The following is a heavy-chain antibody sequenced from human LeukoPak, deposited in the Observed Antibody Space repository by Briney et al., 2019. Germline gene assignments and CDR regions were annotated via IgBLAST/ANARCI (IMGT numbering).Heavy chain of an antibody. Sequence: ASVTVSCKASGYTFTSYYMHWVRQAPGQGLEWMGIINPSGGSTSYAQEFQGRVTMTRDTSTSTVYMELSSLRSEDTAVYYCARDHEYYYGSGSYYPGGCDYWGQGTLVTVSS. CDR2: INPSGGST. J-gene: IGHJ4*02. CDR1: GYTFTSYY. D-gene: IGHD3-10*01. V-gene: IGHV1-46*01. CDR3: ARDHEYYYGSGSYYPGGCDY.